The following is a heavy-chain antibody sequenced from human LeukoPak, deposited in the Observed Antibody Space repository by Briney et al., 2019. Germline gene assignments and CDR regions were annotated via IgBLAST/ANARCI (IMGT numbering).Heavy chain of an antibody. CDR2: MNPNSGNT. Sequence: ASVKVSCKASGYTFTSYDINWVRQATGQGLEWMGWMNPNSGNTGYAQKFQGRVTMTRNTSISTAYMELSSLRSEDTAVYYCAKEKATARGTFDYWGQGTLVTVSS. CDR1: GYTFTSYD. V-gene: IGHV1-8*01. D-gene: IGHD3-16*01. J-gene: IGHJ4*02. CDR3: AKEKATARGTFDY.